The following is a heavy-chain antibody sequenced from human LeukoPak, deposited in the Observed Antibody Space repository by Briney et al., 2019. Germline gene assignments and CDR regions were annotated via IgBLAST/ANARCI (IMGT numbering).Heavy chain of an antibody. CDR2: IYYSGST. Sequence: SETLSLTCTVSGGSISSSSYYWGWIRQPPGKVLEWIGSIYYSGSTYYNPSLKSRVTISVDTSKNQFSLKLSSVTAADTAVYYCARHGGYSYGYWPDYWGQGTLVTVSS. D-gene: IGHD5-18*01. J-gene: IGHJ4*02. V-gene: IGHV4-39*01. CDR3: ARHGGYSYGYWPDY. CDR1: GGSISSSSYY.